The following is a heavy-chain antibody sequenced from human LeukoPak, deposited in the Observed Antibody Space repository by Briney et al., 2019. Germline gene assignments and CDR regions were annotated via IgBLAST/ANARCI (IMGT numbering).Heavy chain of an antibody. CDR2: ISSSGGST. CDR3: AKGGLAERFDS. V-gene: IGHV3-23*01. Sequence: PGGSLRLSCAASGFTFSAYAMSWVRQAPGKGLEWVSAISSSGGSTYYADSVKGRFTISRDNSKNTLDLQMNSLRAEDTAVYYCAKGGLAERFDSWGQGTLVTVSS. D-gene: IGHD2-21*01. J-gene: IGHJ4*02. CDR1: GFTFSAYA.